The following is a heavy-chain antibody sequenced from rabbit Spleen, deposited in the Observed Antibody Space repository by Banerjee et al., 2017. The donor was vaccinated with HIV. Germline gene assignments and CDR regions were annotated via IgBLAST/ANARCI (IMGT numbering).Heavy chain of an antibody. V-gene: IGHV1S45*01. J-gene: IGHJ4*01. Sequence: QEQLVESGGGLVQPEGSLTLTCTASGFSFSNNYVMYWVRQAPGKGLEWIACIATDSGSTYYASWAKGRFTISKTSSTTVTLQMTSLTAADTATYFCARDAGSYDYIDVYFNLWGQGTLVTVS. CDR2: IATDSGST. CDR1: GFSFSNNYV. D-gene: IGHD8-1*01. CDR3: ARDAGSYDYIDVYFNL.